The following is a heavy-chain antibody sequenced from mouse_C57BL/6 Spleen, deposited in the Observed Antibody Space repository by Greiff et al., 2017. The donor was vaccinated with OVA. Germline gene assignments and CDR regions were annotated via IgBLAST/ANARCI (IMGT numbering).Heavy chain of an antibody. CDR2: IYPGDGDT. D-gene: IGHD2-3*01. Sequence: LQESGPELVKPGASVKISCKASGYAFSSSWMNWVKQRPGKGLEWIGRIYPGDGDTNYNGKFKGKATLTADKSSSTAYMQLSSLTSEDSAVYFCGYDGYSAWFAYWGQGTLVTVSA. CDR1: GYAFSSSW. V-gene: IGHV1-82*01. J-gene: IGHJ3*01. CDR3: GYDGYSAWFAY.